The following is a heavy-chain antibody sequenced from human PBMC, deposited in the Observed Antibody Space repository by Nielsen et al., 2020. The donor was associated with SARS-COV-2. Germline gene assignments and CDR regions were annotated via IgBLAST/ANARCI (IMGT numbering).Heavy chain of an antibody. CDR1: GYSFTSYW. V-gene: IGHV5-10-1*01. D-gene: IGHD2-2*01. CDR3: ARGSDIVVVPAAISSWFDP. J-gene: IGHJ5*02. Sequence: GESLKISCKGSGYSFTSYWISWVRQMPGKGLEWMGRIDPSDSYTNYSPSFQGHVTISADKSISTAYLQWSSLKASDTAMYYCARGSDIVVVPAAISSWFDPWGQGTLVTVSS. CDR2: IDPSDSYT.